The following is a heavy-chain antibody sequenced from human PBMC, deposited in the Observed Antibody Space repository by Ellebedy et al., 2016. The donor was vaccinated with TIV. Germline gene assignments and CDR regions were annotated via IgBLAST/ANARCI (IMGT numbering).Heavy chain of an antibody. Sequence: PGGSLRLSCAASGFTFSNHGMHWVRQAPGKGLEWVAVIWYDGGHTDYADAVKVRFTISRDNSENTLYLQMHSLRAEDTALYYCARDLVLGYCTSTSCQTPGGFDYWGQGTLVTVSS. CDR1: GFTFSNHG. CDR3: ARDLVLGYCTSTSCQTPGGFDY. CDR2: IWYDGGHT. J-gene: IGHJ4*02. D-gene: IGHD2-2*01. V-gene: IGHV3-33*08.